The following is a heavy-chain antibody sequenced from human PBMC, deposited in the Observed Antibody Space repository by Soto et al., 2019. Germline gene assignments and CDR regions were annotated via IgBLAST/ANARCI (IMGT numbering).Heavy chain of an antibody. J-gene: IGHJ4*02. Sequence: QVRVVQSGAEVRKPGSSVKVSCTASGDPSSYSAIGWLHQAPGQGLEWMGGINPNFGSAIYAQKFQGRTTITAHYMELNDLRSEDTAIYFCATYYTAVAYFENWGQGTLVTVSS. V-gene: IGHV1-69*01. CDR3: ATYYTAVAYFEN. CDR1: GDPSSYSA. D-gene: IGHD5-18*01. CDR2: INPNFGSA.